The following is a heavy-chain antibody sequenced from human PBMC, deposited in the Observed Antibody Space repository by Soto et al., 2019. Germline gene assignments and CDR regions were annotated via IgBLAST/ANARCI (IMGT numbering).Heavy chain of an antibody. D-gene: IGHD3-16*01. J-gene: IGHJ4*02. V-gene: IGHV4-59*01. CDR1: GGSISSYY. Sequence: QVQLQESGPGLVKPSEPLSLTCTVSGGSISSYYWSWIRQRPGKGLELIGYIYYSVNTNDNPSLKRRVTISVDTSKNQFSLKLSSVSAADTAVYYCARAWGGCADYWGQGTLVTVSS. CDR2: IYYSVNT. CDR3: ARAWGGCADY.